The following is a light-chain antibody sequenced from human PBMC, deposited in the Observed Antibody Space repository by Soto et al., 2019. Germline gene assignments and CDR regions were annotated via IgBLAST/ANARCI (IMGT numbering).Light chain of an antibody. V-gene: IGLV2-23*01. CDR1: SSDVGSGNV. CDR2: EGF. Sequence: QSVLTQPASVSGSPGQSITISCTGTSSDVGSGNVVSWYQHYPGKAPQLMIYEGFKRPSGISSRFSGTKSGNTSSLTISGLQAEDDADYYCYSHAGCDTYVFGTGTKV. J-gene: IGLJ1*01. CDR3: YSHAGCDTYV.